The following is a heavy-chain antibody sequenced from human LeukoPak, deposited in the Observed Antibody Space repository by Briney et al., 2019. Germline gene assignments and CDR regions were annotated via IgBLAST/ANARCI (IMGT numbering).Heavy chain of an antibody. CDR1: GGTFSSYA. Sequence: SVKVSCKASGGTFSSYAISWVRQAPGQGLEWMGGIIPIFGTANYAQKLQGRVTMTTDTSTSTAYMELSSLRSEDTAVYYCARDTNDAFDIWGQGTMVTVSS. V-gene: IGHV1-69*05. D-gene: IGHD2-8*01. CDR2: IIPIFGTA. CDR3: ARDTNDAFDI. J-gene: IGHJ3*02.